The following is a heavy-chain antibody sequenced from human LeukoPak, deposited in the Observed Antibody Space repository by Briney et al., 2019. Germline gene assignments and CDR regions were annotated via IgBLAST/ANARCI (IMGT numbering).Heavy chain of an antibody. D-gene: IGHD1-26*01. CDR2: ISSSSSTI. CDR1: GFTFSSYS. J-gene: IGHJ4*02. V-gene: IGHV3-48*01. CDR3: ARIVGARWGYFDY. Sequence: GGSLRLSCAASGFTFSSYSMNWVRQAPGKGLEWVSYISSSSSTIYYADSVKGRFTISRDNAKNSLYLQMNSLRAEDTAVYYCARIVGARWGYFDYWGKGTLVTVSS.